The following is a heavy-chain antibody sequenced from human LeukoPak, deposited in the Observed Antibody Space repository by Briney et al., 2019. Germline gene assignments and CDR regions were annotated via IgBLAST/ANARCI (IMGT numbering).Heavy chain of an antibody. V-gene: IGHV3-30*18. J-gene: IGHJ4*02. CDR2: ISYDGSNE. D-gene: IGHD4-17*01. CDR3: AKTVTGYYFDY. CDR1: GFTFSSYG. Sequence: GRSLRLSCAASGFTFSSYGMHWVRQAPGKGLEWVALISYDGSNESYADSVKGRVTISRDNSKNTLHLQMNSLRAEDTAVYYCAKTVTGYYFDYWGQGTLVTVSS.